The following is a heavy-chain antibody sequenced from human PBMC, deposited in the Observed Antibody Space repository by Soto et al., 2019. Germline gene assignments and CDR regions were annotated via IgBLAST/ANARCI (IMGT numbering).Heavy chain of an antibody. CDR3: ARSTTVATFYFGS. CDR2: IYAADSDT. J-gene: IGHJ4*02. D-gene: IGHD4-17*01. Sequence: GESLKISCKGSGYSFTSYWIGWVRQMPGKGLEWMGVIYAADSDTRYSPSFQGQVTISVDKSTSTAYLQWRSLEASNTATYYCARSTTVATFYFGSWGQGTLVTVSS. CDR1: GYSFTSYW. V-gene: IGHV5-51*01.